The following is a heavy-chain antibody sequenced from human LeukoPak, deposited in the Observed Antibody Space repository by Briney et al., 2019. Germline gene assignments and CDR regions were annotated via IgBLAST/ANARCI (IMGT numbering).Heavy chain of an antibody. V-gene: IGHV3-23*01. CDR3: ARDPNGDYIGAFDM. CDR1: GCTFSAYV. J-gene: IGHJ3*02. D-gene: IGHD4-17*01. CDR2: IRGGGTSE. Sequence: DPGGSLRLSCAASGCTFSAYVMMWVRQAPGKGPEWVSAIRGGGTSEFYADSVKGRFRISRDNSKDTLFLQMNSLRAEDTAVYYCARDPNGDYIGAFDMWGPGTMVTVSS.